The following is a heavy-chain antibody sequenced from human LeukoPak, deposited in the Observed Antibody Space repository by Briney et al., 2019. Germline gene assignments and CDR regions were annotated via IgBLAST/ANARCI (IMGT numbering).Heavy chain of an antibody. CDR1: GFTFSSYA. J-gene: IGHJ3*02. Sequence: PGRSLRLSCAASGFTFSSYAMHWVRQAPGKGLEWVAVISYDGSNKYYADSVKGRFTISRDNSKNTLYLQMNSLRAEDTAVYYCARDAATVTTGGAFDIWGQGTMVTVSS. CDR2: ISYDGSNK. V-gene: IGHV3-30-3*01. D-gene: IGHD4-17*01. CDR3: ARDAATVTTGGAFDI.